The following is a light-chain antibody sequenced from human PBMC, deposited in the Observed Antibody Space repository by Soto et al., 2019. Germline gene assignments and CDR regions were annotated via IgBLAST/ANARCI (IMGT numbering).Light chain of an antibody. CDR1: QSVSSSY. CDR3: QQYGSSPQT. CDR2: GAS. J-gene: IGKJ1*01. Sequence: EIVLTQSPGTLSLSPGERATLSCRASQSVSSSYLAWYQQKPGQAPRLLIYGASSRATGIPDRFSGSGSGTDFTLTISRLETEDFAVYYCQQYGSSPQTFGQGNKVEI. V-gene: IGKV3-20*01.